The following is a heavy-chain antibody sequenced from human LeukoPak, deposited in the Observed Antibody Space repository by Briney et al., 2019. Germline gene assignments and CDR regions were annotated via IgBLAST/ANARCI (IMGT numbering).Heavy chain of an antibody. J-gene: IGHJ3*02. V-gene: IGHV4-61*08. CDR3: VRASVHSGGAFDI. CDR1: GGSISSGDYY. Sequence: SEPLSLTCTVSGGSISSGDYYWSWIRQPPGKGLEWIGYIYYSGSTNYNPSLKSRVTISVDTSKNQFSLKLSSVTAADTAVYYCVRASVHSGGAFDIWGQGTVVTVSS. D-gene: IGHD2-15*01. CDR2: IYYSGST.